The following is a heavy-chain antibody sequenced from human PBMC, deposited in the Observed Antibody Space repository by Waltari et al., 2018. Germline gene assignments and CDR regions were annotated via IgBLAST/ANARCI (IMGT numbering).Heavy chain of an antibody. CDR3: ARDRGRGLYLDT. J-gene: IGHJ4*02. CDR2: VRGSGRT. D-gene: IGHD2-15*01. CDR1: GDSMNYW. Sequence: QLQLQESGPGLVKPSGTLSLICAVSGDSMNYWWSWVRQPPGKGLEWIGQVRGSGRTNYNPSFASGVTISLDTSTHQFALKMTSATAADTALYYCARDRGRGLYLDTWGQGILVTVSP. V-gene: IGHV4-4*02.